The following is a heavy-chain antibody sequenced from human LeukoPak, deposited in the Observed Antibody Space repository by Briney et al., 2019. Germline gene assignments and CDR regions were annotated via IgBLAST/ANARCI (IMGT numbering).Heavy chain of an antibody. Sequence: SETLSLTCTVSGGSISSSSYYWGWIRQPPGKGLEWIGSIYYSGSTYYNPSLKSRVTISVDTSKNQFSLKRSSVTDAHTAEYYFARVVAYSSSSHWFDPWGQGTLVTVSS. CDR2: IYYSGST. D-gene: IGHD6-13*01. V-gene: IGHV4-39*07. J-gene: IGHJ5*02. CDR3: ARVVAYSSSSHWFDP. CDR1: GGSISSSSYY.